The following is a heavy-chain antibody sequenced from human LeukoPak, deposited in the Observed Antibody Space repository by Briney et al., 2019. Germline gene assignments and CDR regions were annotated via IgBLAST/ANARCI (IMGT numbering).Heavy chain of an antibody. CDR3: ASLAGDI. J-gene: IGHJ3*02. D-gene: IGHD6-19*01. V-gene: IGHV3-66*02. Sequence: GGSLRLSCAASGFTVSSHYMSWVRQAPGKGLEWVSVIHSGGSTYHADSVKGRFTIPRDSSKGTVYLQMNSMRVEDTAVYYCASLAGDIWGQGTMVTVSS. CDR2: IHSGGST. CDR1: GFTVSSHY.